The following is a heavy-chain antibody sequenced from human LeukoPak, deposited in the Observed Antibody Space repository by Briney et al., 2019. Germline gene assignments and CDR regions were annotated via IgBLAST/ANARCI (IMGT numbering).Heavy chain of an antibody. CDR3: ARAGPETTVTTLYFDY. J-gene: IGHJ4*02. CDR1: GFTVSSNY. V-gene: IGHV3-53*01. D-gene: IGHD4-17*01. CDR2: IYSGGST. Sequence: GGSLRLSCAASGFTVSSNYMSWVRRAPGKGLEWVSVIYSGGSTYYADSVKGRFTISRDNSKNTLYLQMNSLRAEDTAVYYCARAGPETTVTTLYFDYWGQGTLVTVSS.